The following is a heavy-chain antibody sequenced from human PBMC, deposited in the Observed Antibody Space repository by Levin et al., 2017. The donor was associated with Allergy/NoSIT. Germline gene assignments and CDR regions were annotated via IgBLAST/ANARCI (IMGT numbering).Heavy chain of an antibody. D-gene: IGHD3-10*01. CDR2: ISKDGRNE. CDR3: ARCGYGSGSYICYYGMDV. CDR1: GFTFSNYA. V-gene: IGHV3-30*04. J-gene: IGHJ6*04. Sequence: GGSLRLSCAASGFTFSNYAMHWVRQAPGKGLEWVAVISKDGRNEYYADSVKGRFTISRDNAKNTLYLQMNSLRAEDTAVYYCARCGYGSGSYICYYGMDVWGKGSPVTVSS.